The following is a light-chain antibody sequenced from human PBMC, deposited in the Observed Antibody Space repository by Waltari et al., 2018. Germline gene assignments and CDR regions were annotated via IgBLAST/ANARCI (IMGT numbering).Light chain of an antibody. CDR1: QSVLYSSNNKNY. Sequence: DIVMTQSPDSLAVSLGERATINCKSSQSVLYSSNNKNYLAWYQQKPGQPPKLLIYWASTRESGVPDRFRGSGSGTDFTLTISCLQAEDVAVYYCQQYYSTPTFGPGTKVDIK. CDR2: WAS. CDR3: QQYYSTPT. J-gene: IGKJ3*01. V-gene: IGKV4-1*01.